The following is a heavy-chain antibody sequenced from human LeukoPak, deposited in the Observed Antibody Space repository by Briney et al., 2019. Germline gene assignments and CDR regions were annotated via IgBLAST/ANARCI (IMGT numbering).Heavy chain of an antibody. CDR3: ARGGGDYFLDP. V-gene: IGHV4-30-4*08. CDR2: IYYSGTT. Sequence: SQTLSLTCTVSGGSISSGDYYWSWIRQPPGKGLEKIGHIYYSGTTYYNSPLKSRVTISVDTSNNQFSLRLSSVTAADTAVYYCARGGGDYFLDPWGQGTLVTVSS. CDR1: GGSISSGDYY. D-gene: IGHD4-17*01. J-gene: IGHJ5*02.